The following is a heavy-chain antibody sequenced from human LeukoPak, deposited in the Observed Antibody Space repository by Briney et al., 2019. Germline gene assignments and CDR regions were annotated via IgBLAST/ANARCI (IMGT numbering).Heavy chain of an antibody. CDR3: FLFLRFLDY. Sequence: GGSLRLSCAASGFTFSSYGMSWVRQAPGKGLEWVSAISGSGGSTYYTDSVRGRFTISRDNSKNTLYLQMNSLRAEDTAVYYCFLFLRFLDYWAREPWSPSPQ. CDR1: GFTFSSYG. J-gene: IGHJ4*02. CDR2: ISGSGGST. D-gene: IGHD2-21*01. V-gene: IGHV3-23*01.